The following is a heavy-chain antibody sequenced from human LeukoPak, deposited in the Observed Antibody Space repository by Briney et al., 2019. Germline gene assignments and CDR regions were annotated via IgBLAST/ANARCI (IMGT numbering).Heavy chain of an antibody. J-gene: IGHJ4*02. CDR3: ASTETYYDILTGYSPGDYFDY. CDR1: GFTFSSYA. CDR2: ISSNGGST. D-gene: IGHD3-9*01. Sequence: GGSLRLSCAASGFTFSSYAMHWVRQAPGKGLEYVSAISSNGGSTYYANSVKGRFTISRDNAKNSLYLQMNNLRAEDTAVYYCASTETYYDILTGYSPGDYFDYWGQGTLVTVSS. V-gene: IGHV3-64*01.